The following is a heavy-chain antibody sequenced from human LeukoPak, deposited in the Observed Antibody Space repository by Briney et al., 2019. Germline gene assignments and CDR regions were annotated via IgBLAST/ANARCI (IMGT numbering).Heavy chain of an antibody. CDR1: GFTFSSSA. J-gene: IGHJ4*02. CDR3: AKVMTGYYYYFDY. Sequence: GGSLRLSCAGSGFTFSSSAMAWVRQAPGKGLEWVSAVETSFTTYYADSVKGRFTISRDNSKNTLYLQMNSLRAEDTALYYCAKVMTGYYYYFDYWGQGALVTVSS. CDR2: VETSFTT. D-gene: IGHD3-9*01. V-gene: IGHV3-23*01.